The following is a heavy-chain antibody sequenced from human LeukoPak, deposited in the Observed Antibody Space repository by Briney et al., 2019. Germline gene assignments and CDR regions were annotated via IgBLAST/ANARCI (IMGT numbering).Heavy chain of an antibody. CDR1: GGSISSYY. CDR3: ARHPDSGSDDAFDI. Sequence: SETLSLTCTVSGGSISSYYWSWIRQPPGKGLEWIGYIHYSGSTNYNPSLKSRVTISVDTSKNQFSLKLSSVTAADTAVYYCARHPDSGSDDAFDIWGQGTMVTVSS. V-gene: IGHV4-59*08. CDR2: IHYSGST. D-gene: IGHD1-14*01. J-gene: IGHJ3*02.